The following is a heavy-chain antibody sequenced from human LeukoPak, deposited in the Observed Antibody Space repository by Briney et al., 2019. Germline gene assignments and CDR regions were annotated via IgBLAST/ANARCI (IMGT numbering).Heavy chain of an antibody. Sequence: GGSLRLSCAASGFNFDDYAMHWVRQVPGKGLEWVSRISWNSGSFAYADSVKGRFTISRDNAKNSLYLQMNSLRAEDTALYYCAKDIYRRGGRSAFDYWGQGTLVTVSS. V-gene: IGHV3-9*01. D-gene: IGHD5-12*01. CDR2: ISWNSGSF. CDR1: GFNFDDYA. CDR3: AKDIYRRGGRSAFDY. J-gene: IGHJ4*02.